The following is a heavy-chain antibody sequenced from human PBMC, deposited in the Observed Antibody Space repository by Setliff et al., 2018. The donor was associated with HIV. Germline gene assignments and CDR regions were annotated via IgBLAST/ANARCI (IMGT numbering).Heavy chain of an antibody. V-gene: IGHV4-39*02. D-gene: IGHD4-4*01. Sequence: PSETLSLTCTVSGGSISSSSYYWGWIRQPPGKGLAWIGSIYYSGSTYYNPSLKSRVTISVDTSKNQFSLKLSSVTAADTAVYYCAREEDYSNYGYYYGMDVWGQGTTVTVSS. CDR1: GGSISSSSYY. CDR2: IYYSGST. J-gene: IGHJ6*02. CDR3: AREEDYSNYGYYYGMDV.